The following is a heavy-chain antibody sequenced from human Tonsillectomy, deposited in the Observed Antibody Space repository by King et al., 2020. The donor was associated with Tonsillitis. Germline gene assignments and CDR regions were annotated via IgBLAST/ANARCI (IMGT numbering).Heavy chain of an antibody. V-gene: IGHV3-30-3*01. CDR2: IAYDESKE. CDR1: GFTFSNYA. J-gene: IGHJ4*01. Sequence: VQLVESGGGVVQPGRSLRLSCVGSGFTFSNYAMHWVRQAPGKGLEWVAVIAYDESKEYYADSVKGRFTISRDNSRNTLFLQMNILRTEDTAVYYCTSHHYDVLTGYYFDHWGRGTLVTVSS. CDR3: TSHHYDVLTGYYFDH. D-gene: IGHD3-9*01.